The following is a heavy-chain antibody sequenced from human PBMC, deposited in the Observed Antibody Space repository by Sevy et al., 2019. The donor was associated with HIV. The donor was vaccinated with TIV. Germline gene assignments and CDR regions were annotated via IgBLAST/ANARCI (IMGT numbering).Heavy chain of an antibody. J-gene: IGHJ3*02. CDR3: ARVLHFDAFDI. V-gene: IGHV3-23*01. CDR1: GFTFSSYA. Sequence: GGSLRLPCAASGFTFSSYAMSWVRQAPGKGLQWVSSISGSGGSTNYADSVKGRFTISRDNSKNTLYLQMNSLRAEDTAVYYCARVLHFDAFDIWGQGTMVTVSS. D-gene: IGHD4-4*01. CDR2: ISGSGGST.